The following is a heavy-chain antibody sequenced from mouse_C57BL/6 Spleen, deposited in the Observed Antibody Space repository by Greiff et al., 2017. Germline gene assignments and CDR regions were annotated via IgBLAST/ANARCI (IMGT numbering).Heavy chain of an antibody. D-gene: IGHD1-1*01. CDR3: ARWEFITTVVATAKGDY. V-gene: IGHV14-2*01. CDR1: GFNIKDYY. CDR2: IDPEDGET. Sequence: EVMLVESGAELVKPGASVKLSCTASGFNIKDYYMHWVKQRTEQGLEWIGRIDPEDGETKYAPKFQGKATITADTSSNTAYLQLSSLTSEDTAVYYCARWEFITTVVATAKGDYWGQGTTLTVSS. J-gene: IGHJ2*01.